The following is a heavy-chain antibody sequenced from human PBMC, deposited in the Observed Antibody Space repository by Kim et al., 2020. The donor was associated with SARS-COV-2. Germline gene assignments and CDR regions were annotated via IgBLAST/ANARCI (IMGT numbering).Heavy chain of an antibody. D-gene: IGHD2-21*02. CDR3: ARGEIVVVTAMVTYYYYYYMDV. Sequence: SETLSLTCAVYGGSFSGYYWSWIRQPPGKGLEWIGEINHSGSTNYNPSLKSRVTISVDTSKNQFSLKLSSVTAADTAVYYCARGEIVVVTAMVTYYYYYYMDVWGKGNTLTVS. CDR2: INHSGST. CDR1: GGSFSGYY. V-gene: IGHV4-34*01. J-gene: IGHJ6*03.